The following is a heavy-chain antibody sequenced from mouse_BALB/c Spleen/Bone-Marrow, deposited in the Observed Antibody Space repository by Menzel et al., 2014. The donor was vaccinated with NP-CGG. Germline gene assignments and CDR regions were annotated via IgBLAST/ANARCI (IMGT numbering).Heavy chain of an antibody. CDR2: ISNLAYSI. CDR3: ARAGYDGYPWYFDV. J-gene: IGHJ1*01. Sequence: EVKVEESGEGLVQPGGSRKLSCAASGFTFSDYGMAWVRQAPGKGPEWVAFISNLAYSIYYADTVTGRFTISRENAKNTLYLEISSLRSEDSAMYYCARAGYDGYPWYFDVWGAGTTVTVSS. V-gene: IGHV5-15*02. D-gene: IGHD2-3*01. CDR1: GFTFSDYG.